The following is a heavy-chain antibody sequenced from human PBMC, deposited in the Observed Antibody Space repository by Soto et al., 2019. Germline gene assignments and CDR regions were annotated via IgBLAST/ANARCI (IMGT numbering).Heavy chain of an antibody. CDR3: ARAYDYRDPRDALDT. V-gene: IGHV4-34*02. D-gene: IGHD4-17*01. J-gene: IGHJ3*02. Sequence: QVQLQQWGAGLLKPSGTLSLTCAVYGGSFSGYYWNWIRQSPGKGLEWIGKINHSGSTNYNPSLKGRVTVAVDTSKKQFSLRLSSVTAADTAVYYCARAYDYRDPRDALDTWGQGTMVIVSS. CDR2: INHSGST. CDR1: GGSFSGYY.